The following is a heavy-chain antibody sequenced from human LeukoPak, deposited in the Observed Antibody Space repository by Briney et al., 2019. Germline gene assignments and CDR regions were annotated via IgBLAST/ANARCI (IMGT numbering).Heavy chain of an antibody. Sequence: ASVKVSCKASGYTFTDYYMHWVRQAPGQGLEWMGWINPNSGGTNFAQKFQGRVAMTRDTSISKAYLEMGSLRSDDTDVYFCARARWQLVPYFDSWGQGTLVTVSS. V-gene: IGHV1-2*02. CDR3: ARARWQLVPYFDS. CDR1: GYTFTDYY. CDR2: INPNSGGT. J-gene: IGHJ4*02. D-gene: IGHD6-6*01.